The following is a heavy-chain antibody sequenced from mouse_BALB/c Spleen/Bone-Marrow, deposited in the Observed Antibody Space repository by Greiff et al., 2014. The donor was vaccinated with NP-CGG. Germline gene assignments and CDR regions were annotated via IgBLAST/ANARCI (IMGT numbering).Heavy chain of an antibody. D-gene: IGHD2-1*01. CDR3: ARDKNYGSYWYFDV. Sequence: EVQLVESGGGLVQPGGSLRLSCATSGFTFTDYYMSWVRQPPGKALEWLGSIRNKANGYTTEYSASVKGRFTISRDNSQSILYLQMNTLRAEDSATYYCARDKNYGSYWYFDVWGAGTTVTVSS. J-gene: IGHJ1*01. CDR2: IRNKANGYTT. CDR1: GFTFTDYY. V-gene: IGHV7-3*02.